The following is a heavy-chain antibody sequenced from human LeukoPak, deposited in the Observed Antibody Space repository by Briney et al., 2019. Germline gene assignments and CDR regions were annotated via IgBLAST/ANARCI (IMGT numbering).Heavy chain of an antibody. V-gene: IGHV4-38-2*02. D-gene: IGHD3-22*01. CDR3: ARGGIYDGSGYYPGDSDY. Sequence: SETLSLTCTVSGYSISSGYYWGWIRQPPGKGLEWIGSIYHSGSTYYNPSLKSRVTISVDTSKNQFSLKLSSVTAADTAVYYCARGGIYDGSGYYPGDSDYWGQGTLVTVSS. J-gene: IGHJ4*02. CDR1: GYSISSGYY. CDR2: IYHSGST.